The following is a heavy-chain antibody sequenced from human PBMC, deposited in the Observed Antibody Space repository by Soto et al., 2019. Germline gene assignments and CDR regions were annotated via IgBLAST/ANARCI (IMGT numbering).Heavy chain of an antibody. Sequence: GGSLRLSCVASGFSFGNYAMNWVRQDPGKGLQWVASISNSGGITYYADSVKGRFTISRDNFKNMLYLQMNSLRAEDTAVYYCAKHDFWTLYNTGLDSWGQGTLVTVSS. D-gene: IGHD3-3*01. V-gene: IGHV3-23*01. CDR3: AKHDFWTLYNTGLDS. J-gene: IGHJ4*02. CDR2: ISNSGGIT. CDR1: GFSFGNYA.